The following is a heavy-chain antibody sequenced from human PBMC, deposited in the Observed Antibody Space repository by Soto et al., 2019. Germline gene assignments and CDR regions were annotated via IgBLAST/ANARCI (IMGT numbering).Heavy chain of an antibody. J-gene: IGHJ6*02. CDR2: ISSSGSTI. Sequence: GGSLRLSCAASGFTISSRDNHAMSWVRQAPGKGLEWVSYISSSGSTIYYADSVKGRFTISRDNAKNSLYLQMNSLRAEDTAVYYCARDVRYCSSTSCYTYYYYGMDVWGQGTTVTVSS. CDR1: GFTISSRD. V-gene: IGHV3-48*03. D-gene: IGHD2-2*02. CDR3: ARDVRYCSSTSCYTYYYYGMDV.